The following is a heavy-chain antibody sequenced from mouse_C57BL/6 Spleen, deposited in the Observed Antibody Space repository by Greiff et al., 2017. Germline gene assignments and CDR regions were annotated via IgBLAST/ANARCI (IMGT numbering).Heavy chain of an antibody. CDR1: GYTFTSYW. V-gene: IGHV1-64*01. Sequence: QVQLQQPGAELVKPGASVKLSCKASGYTFTSYWMHWVKQRPGQGLEWIGMIQPNSGSTNYNEKFKNKATLTVDKTSSTAYMHLSSLTSEDSAVYYCARETWKNYARDYWGQGTSVTVAA. J-gene: IGHJ4*01. CDR2: IQPNSGST. CDR3: ARETWKNYARDY.